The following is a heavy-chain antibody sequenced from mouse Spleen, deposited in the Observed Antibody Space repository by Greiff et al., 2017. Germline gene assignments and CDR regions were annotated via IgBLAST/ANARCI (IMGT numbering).Heavy chain of an antibody. Sequence: VESGGGLVKPGGSLKLSCAASGFTFSSYAMSWVRQTPEKRLEWVATISSGGSYTYYPDSVKGRFTISRDNAKNTLYLQMSSLRSEDTAMYYCAREGYYFDYWGQGTTLTVSS. V-gene: IGHV5-9-1*01. J-gene: IGHJ2*01. CDR3: AREGYYFDY. CDR1: GFTFSSYA. CDR2: ISSGGSYT.